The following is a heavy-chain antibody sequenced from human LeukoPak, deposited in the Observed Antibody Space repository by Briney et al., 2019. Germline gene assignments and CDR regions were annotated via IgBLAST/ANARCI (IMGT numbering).Heavy chain of an antibody. V-gene: IGHV4-59*01. CDR2: IYYSGST. J-gene: IGHJ3*02. CDR1: GGSFSGYY. Sequence: TSETLSLTCAVYGGSFSGYYWSWIRQPPGKGLEWIGYIYYSGSTNYNPSLKSRVTISVDTSKNQFSLKLSSVTAADTAVYYCAREVIVVVPAAILGGAFDIWGQGTMVTVSS. CDR3: AREVIVVVPAAILGGAFDI. D-gene: IGHD2-2*01.